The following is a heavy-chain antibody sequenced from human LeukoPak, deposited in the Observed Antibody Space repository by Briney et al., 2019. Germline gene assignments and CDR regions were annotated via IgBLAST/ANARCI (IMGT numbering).Heavy chain of an antibody. J-gene: IGHJ3*02. D-gene: IGHD3-22*01. CDR3: ARDDYYDSSGYYYGAFDI. Sequence: PSETLSLTCTISSGSISSSSYYWGWIRQPPGKGLEWIADIYYSGSTYYNPSLKSRVSISIDTSNNHFSLRLSSVTAADTAVYYCARDDYYDSSGYYYGAFDIWGQGTMVTVSS. CDR2: IYYSGST. CDR1: SGSISSSSYY. V-gene: IGHV4-39*02.